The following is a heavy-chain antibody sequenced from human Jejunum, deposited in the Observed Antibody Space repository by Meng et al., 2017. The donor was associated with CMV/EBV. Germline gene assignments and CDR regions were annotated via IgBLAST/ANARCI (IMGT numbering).Heavy chain of an antibody. CDR2: ITPSSGGT. CDR1: GYTFSGYY. Sequence: QVLLVQSGAEVKQPGASVKVSCKASGYTFSGYYMHWLRQAPGQGLEWVGRITPSSGGTTYAQKFQGRVTMTRDTSISTAYMELSSLRSDDAAIYYCVRANLGSADYWGQGTLVTVSS. D-gene: IGHD7-27*01. CDR3: VRANLGSADY. V-gene: IGHV1-2*06. J-gene: IGHJ4*02.